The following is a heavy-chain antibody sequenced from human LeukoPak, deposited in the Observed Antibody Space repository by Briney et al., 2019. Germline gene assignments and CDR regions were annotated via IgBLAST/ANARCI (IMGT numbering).Heavy chain of an antibody. V-gene: IGHV4-61*01. CDR1: GGSISSGSYY. CDR2: IYYSGST. Sequence: SETLSLTCTVSGGSISSGSYYWSWIRQPPGKGLEWIGYIYYSGSTNYNPSLKSRVTISVDTSKNQFSLKLSSVTAADTAVYYCARGSPYYDFWSGYLGYYYYYMDVWGKGTTVTVSS. CDR3: ARGSPYYDFWSGYLGYYYYYMDV. D-gene: IGHD3-3*01. J-gene: IGHJ6*03.